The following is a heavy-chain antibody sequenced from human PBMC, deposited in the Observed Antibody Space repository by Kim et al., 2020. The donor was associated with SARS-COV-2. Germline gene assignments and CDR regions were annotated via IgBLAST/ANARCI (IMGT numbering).Heavy chain of an antibody. Sequence: DSVKGRFTISRDNSKNTLYLQMNSLRAEDTAVYYCARDRDSSGYYPFLGYWGQGTLVTVSS. CDR3: ARDRDSSGYYPFLGY. D-gene: IGHD3-22*01. J-gene: IGHJ4*02. V-gene: IGHV3-66*01.